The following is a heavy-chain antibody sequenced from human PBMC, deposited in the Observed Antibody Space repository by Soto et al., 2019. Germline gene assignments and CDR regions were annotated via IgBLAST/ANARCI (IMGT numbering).Heavy chain of an antibody. Sequence: QVQLQESGPGLVRPSGTLSLTCVASSGSMSISHWWSWVRQPPGKGLEWIGEVHHTGSTNYNPSRSSRXTIXVXTSKDPFPLNLNSLTAADTAVYYYAKYAAIGGRTLDYWAQGTLATV. CDR2: VHHTGST. V-gene: IGHV4-4*02. D-gene: IGHD2-2*01. J-gene: IGHJ4*02. CDR3: AKYAAIGGRTLDY. CDR1: SGSMSISHW.